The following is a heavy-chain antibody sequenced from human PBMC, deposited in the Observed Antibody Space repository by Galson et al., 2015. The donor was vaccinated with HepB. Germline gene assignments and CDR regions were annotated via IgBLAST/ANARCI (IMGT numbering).Heavy chain of an antibody. Sequence: SVKVSCKASGGTFSSYAISWVRQAPGQGLEWMGRIIPILGIANYAQKFQGRVTITADKSTSTAYMELSSLRSEDTAVYYCAREGGAGVVVITTPLNFDYWGQGTLVTVSS. V-gene: IGHV1-69*04. D-gene: IGHD3-22*01. J-gene: IGHJ4*02. CDR3: AREGGAGVVVITTPLNFDY. CDR1: GGTFSSYA. CDR2: IIPILGIA.